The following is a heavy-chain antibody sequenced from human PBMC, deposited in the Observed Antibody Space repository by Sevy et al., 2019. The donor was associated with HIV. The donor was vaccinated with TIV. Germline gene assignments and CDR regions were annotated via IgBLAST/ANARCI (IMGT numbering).Heavy chain of an antibody. Sequence: GGSLRLSCAASGFTFSSYSMNWVRQAPGKGLEWVSSISGISNYIYYAPSVKSRFTISRDNAKSSLYPQMNSLSAEDTAVYYCARTGCSITSCLTADAFDIWGQGTLVTVSS. CDR1: GFTFSSYS. V-gene: IGHV3-21*06. J-gene: IGHJ3*02. CDR2: ISGISNYI. CDR3: ARTGCSITSCLTADAFDI. D-gene: IGHD2-2*01.